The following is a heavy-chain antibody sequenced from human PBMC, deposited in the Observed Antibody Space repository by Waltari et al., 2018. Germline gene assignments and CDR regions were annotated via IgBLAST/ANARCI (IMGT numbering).Heavy chain of an antibody. J-gene: IGHJ4*02. Sequence: VQVVESGGGLVQPGGSLRISCAASEFTVRSTYMSWVRQAPGKGLEWVSIFYPGGSTYYADSVKGRFTISRDISKNLLFLQINSLRVEDTGIYYCARDRPLDYWGQGTLVTVSS. CDR3: ARDRPLDY. CDR1: EFTVRSTY. CDR2: FYPGGST. V-gene: IGHV3-66*01.